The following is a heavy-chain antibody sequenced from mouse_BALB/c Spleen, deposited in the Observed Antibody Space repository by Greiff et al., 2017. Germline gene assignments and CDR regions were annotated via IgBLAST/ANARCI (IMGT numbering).Heavy chain of an antibody. CDR3: TRDGRLRRGNYYAMDY. CDR2: IDPSDSYT. V-gene: IGHV1S127*01. CDR1: GYTFTSYW. D-gene: IGHD2-2*01. J-gene: IGHJ4*01. Sequence: QVHLQQPGAELVKPGASVKMSCKASGYTFTSYWMHWVKQRPGQGLEWIGVIDPSDSYTSYNQKFKGKATLTVDTSSSTAYMQLSSLTSEDSAVYYCTRDGRLRRGNYYAMDYWGQGTSVTVSS.